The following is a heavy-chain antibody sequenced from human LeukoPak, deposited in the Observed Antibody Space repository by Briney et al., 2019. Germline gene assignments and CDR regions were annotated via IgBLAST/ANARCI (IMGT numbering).Heavy chain of an antibody. CDR2: IRYDGSNQ. V-gene: IGHV3-30*02. J-gene: IGHJ4*02. Sequence: GGSLRLSRAASGFTFSSYGMHWVRQAPGKALEWVAYIRYDGSNQYYVDSVKGRFTIYRDNSKTARYLQMNSLRAEHTAVYYCAKGIAVAGPIRSWGEGALLTVSS. CDR3: AKGIAVAGPIRS. CDR1: GFTFSSYG. D-gene: IGHD6-19*01.